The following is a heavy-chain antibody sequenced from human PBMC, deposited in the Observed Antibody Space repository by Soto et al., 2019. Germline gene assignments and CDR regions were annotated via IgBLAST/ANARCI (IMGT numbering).Heavy chain of an antibody. CDR1: NFTFTDYG. CDR2: ISAFNGNT. D-gene: IGHD3-10*01. V-gene: IGHV1-18*04. J-gene: IGHJ5*02. CDR3: VRDKVLMWFGDTNSDFFAP. Sequence: GASVKVSCKASNFTFTDYGFSWVRQAPGQGLEWMGWISAFNGNTNYAQKVQDRVTLTTETSTSTAYMELRSLTSDDTAVYYCVRDKVLMWFGDTNSDFFAPWGQGTLVTVSS.